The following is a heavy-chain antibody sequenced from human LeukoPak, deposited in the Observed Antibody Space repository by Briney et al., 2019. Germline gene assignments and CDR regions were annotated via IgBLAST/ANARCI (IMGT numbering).Heavy chain of an antibody. Sequence: SETLSLTCTVSGGSISSSSYYWGWIRQPPGKGLEWIGIIYYSGSTYYNSTLKSRVTISVDTSKNQFSLRLSSVTAADTAVYYCARQYQLLLGYYYYYMDVWGTGTTVTVSS. CDR1: GGSISSSSYY. V-gene: IGHV4-39*01. CDR2: IYYSGST. D-gene: IGHD2-2*01. CDR3: ARQYQLLLGYYYYYMDV. J-gene: IGHJ6*03.